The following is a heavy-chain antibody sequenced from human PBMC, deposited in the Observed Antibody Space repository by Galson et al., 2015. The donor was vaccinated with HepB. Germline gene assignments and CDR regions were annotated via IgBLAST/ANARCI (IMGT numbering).Heavy chain of an antibody. V-gene: IGHV5-51*03. Sequence: QSGAEVKKPGESLKTSCKGSGYSFTSYWIGWVRQMPGKGLEWMGIIYPGDSDTRYSPSFQGQVTISADKSISTAYLQWSSLKASDTAMYYCARPYGSSSIGGAFDIWGQGTMVTVSS. CDR3: ARPYGSSSIGGAFDI. CDR2: IYPGDSDT. CDR1: GYSFTSYW. J-gene: IGHJ3*02. D-gene: IGHD6-6*01.